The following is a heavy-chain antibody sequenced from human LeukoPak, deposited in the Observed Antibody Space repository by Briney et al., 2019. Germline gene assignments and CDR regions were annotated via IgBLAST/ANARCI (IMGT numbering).Heavy chain of an antibody. J-gene: IGHJ5*02. V-gene: IGHV3-21*01. D-gene: IGHD2-2*02. Sequence: GGSLRLSCAASGFTFTNYDINWVRQVPGKGLEWVSSISSSASYLHYADSVKGRFTISRDNSKNTLNLLMNSLRVEDTAMYHCARDRGNIVVAPNAIRGWFDPWGQGTLVTVSS. CDR1: GFTFTNYD. CDR3: ARDRGNIVVAPNAIRGWFDP. CDR2: ISSSASYL.